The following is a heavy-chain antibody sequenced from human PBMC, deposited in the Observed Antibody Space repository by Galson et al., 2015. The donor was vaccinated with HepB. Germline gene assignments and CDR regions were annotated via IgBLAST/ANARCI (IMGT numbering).Heavy chain of an antibody. D-gene: IGHD2-15*01. CDR1: GGMFSNYA. CDR3: AKEGGHCSGGHCYYYYAMDV. Sequence: SVKVSCKASGGMFSNYAINWVRQAPGQGLEWMGGIVPILGTANYAQKFQDRVTISEDESTSTAYMDLRSLRSEDTAVYYCAKEGGHCSGGHCYYYYAMDVWGQGTTVSVSS. J-gene: IGHJ6*02. V-gene: IGHV1-69*13. CDR2: IVPILGTA.